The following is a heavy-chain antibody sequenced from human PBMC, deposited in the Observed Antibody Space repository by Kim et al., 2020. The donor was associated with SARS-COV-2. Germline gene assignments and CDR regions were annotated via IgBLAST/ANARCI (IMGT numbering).Heavy chain of an antibody. CDR2: IYYSGST. J-gene: IGHJ3*02. V-gene: IGHV4-39*01. D-gene: IGHD3-3*01. CDR3: ARPASDEYYDFPI. Sequence: SETLSLTCTVSGGSISSSSYYWGWIRQPPGKGLEWIGSIYYSGSTYYNPSLKSRVTISVDTSKNQFSLKLSSVTAADTAVYYCARPASDEYYDFPIWDQGTMVTVSS. CDR1: GGSISSSSYY.